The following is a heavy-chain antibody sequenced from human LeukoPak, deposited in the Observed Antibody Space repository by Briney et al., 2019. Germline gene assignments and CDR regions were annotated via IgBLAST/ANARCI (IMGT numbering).Heavy chain of an antibody. Sequence: ASVKVSCKASGGTFQKNSITWGRQAPGQGLEWMGRIIPMVGITHYAQKFQGRVTITADTSTTTAYMELSSLRSDDTAAYYCARVQAVGVPVAIDAYYDYGMDVWGQGTTVTVSS. CDR3: ARVQAVGVPVAIDAYYDYGMDV. J-gene: IGHJ6*02. CDR2: IIPMVGIT. D-gene: IGHD2-2*01. V-gene: IGHV1-69*04. CDR1: GGTFQKNS.